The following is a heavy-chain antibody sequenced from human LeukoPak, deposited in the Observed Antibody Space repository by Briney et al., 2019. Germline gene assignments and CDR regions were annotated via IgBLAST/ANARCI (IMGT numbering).Heavy chain of an antibody. CDR3: ARGDIVVVPAATDY. D-gene: IGHD2-2*01. CDR1: GFTFSSYS. V-gene: IGHV3-21*01. Sequence: GGSLRLSCAASGFTFSSYSMNWVRQAPGKGLEWVSSISSSSSYIYYADSVKGRFTISRDNAKNSLYLQMNSLRAEDTAVYYCARGDIVVVPAATDYWGQGALVTVSS. CDR2: ISSSSSYI. J-gene: IGHJ4*02.